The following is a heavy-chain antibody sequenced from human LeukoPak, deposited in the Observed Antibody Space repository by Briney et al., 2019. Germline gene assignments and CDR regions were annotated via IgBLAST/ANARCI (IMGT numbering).Heavy chain of an antibody. CDR3: ARDMSSSRFRTIDYYYMDV. Sequence: GGSLRLSCAASGFPFSSYDMHWVRQATGKGLEWVSAIGTAGDTYYPGSVKGRFTISRENAKNSLYLQMNSLRAEDTAVYYCARDMSSSRFRTIDYYYMDVWGKGTTVTVSS. CDR1: GFPFSSYD. CDR2: IGTAGDT. J-gene: IGHJ6*03. V-gene: IGHV3-13*01. D-gene: IGHD6-13*01.